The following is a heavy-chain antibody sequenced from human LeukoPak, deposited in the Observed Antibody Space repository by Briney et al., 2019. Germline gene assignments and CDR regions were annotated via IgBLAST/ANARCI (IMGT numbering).Heavy chain of an antibody. CDR1: GFMFNIYA. Sequence: GGSLRLSCAASGFMFNIYAMHWVRQAPGKGLEWVAVIPYDGGTNYYADSVKGRFTISRDNSKNTLYLQMNSLRAEDTAVYYCAKEGEELLWFGELRDWGQGTLVTVSS. CDR3: AKEGEELLWFGELRD. CDR2: IPYDGGTN. V-gene: IGHV3-30*01. D-gene: IGHD3-10*01. J-gene: IGHJ4*02.